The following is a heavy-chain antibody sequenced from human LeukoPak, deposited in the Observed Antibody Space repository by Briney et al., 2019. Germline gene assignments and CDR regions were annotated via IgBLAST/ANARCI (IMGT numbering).Heavy chain of an antibody. CDR3: ARTYGDLYYFDY. J-gene: IGHJ4*02. V-gene: IGHV1-2*02. D-gene: IGHD4-17*01. CDR1: GYTFTDYY. CDR2: INPNSGGT. Sequence: ASLKFSCKASGYTFTDYYMPGVGQAPGQGLEWMGWINPNSGGTNYAQKFQGRVTMTRDTSISTAYMELSRLRSDDTAMYYCARTYGDLYYFDYWGQGTLVTVSS.